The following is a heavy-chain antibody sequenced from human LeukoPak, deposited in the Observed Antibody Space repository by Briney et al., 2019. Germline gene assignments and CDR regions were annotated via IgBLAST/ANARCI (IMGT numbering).Heavy chain of an antibody. CDR2: IFYSGST. Sequence: PSESLSLTCTVSGDSISSSSYYWGWIRQAPGKGLEWIGTIFYSGSTYYNPSLKSRVTISVDTSKNQFSLKLSSVTAADTAVYYCARPYYYGSGSYLGYWGQGTLVTVSS. D-gene: IGHD3-10*01. J-gene: IGHJ4*02. V-gene: IGHV4-39*01. CDR1: GDSISSSSYY. CDR3: ARPYYYGSGSYLGY.